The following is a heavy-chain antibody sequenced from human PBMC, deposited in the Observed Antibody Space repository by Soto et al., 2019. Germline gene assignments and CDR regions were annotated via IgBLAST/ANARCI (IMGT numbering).Heavy chain of an antibody. V-gene: IGHV3-11*01. J-gene: IGHJ6*02. CDR1: GFTFSDYY. CDR3: AYFYPAWSGDV. CDR2: ISSSGSTI. Sequence: PGGSLRLSCAASGFTFSDYYMSWIRQAPGKGLEWVSYISSSGSTIYYADSVKGRFTISGDNAKNSLYLQMNSLRAEATAVYYCAYFYPAWSGDVWGQGTTVTVSS. D-gene: IGHD2-15*01.